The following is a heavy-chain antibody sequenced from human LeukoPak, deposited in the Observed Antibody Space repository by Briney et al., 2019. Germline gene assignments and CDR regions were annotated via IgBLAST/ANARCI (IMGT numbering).Heavy chain of an antibody. D-gene: IGHD3-16*02. Sequence: ASVKVSCKASGYTFTSYGISWVRQAPGQGLEWMGWISAYNGNTNYAQKLQGRVTMTTDTSTSTAYMELRSLRSDDTAVYYCARDTHDYVWGSYRYTPNDYWGQGTLVTDSS. V-gene: IGHV1-18*01. CDR1: GYTFTSYG. J-gene: IGHJ4*02. CDR3: ARDTHDYVWGSYRYTPNDY. CDR2: ISAYNGNT.